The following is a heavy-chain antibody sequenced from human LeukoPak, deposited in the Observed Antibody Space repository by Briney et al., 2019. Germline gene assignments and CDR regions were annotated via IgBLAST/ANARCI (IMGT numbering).Heavy chain of an antibody. J-gene: IGHJ4*02. Sequence: SGGSLRLSCAASGFSFSGSAMHWVRQASGKGLEWVGRIRSKPNSYATNYAASVQGRFTISRDDSKNTAYLQMNSLKTEDTAVYYCTRQAIGGNFDYWGQGTLVTVSS. CDR1: GFSFSGSA. CDR3: TRQAIGGNFDY. V-gene: IGHV3-73*01. D-gene: IGHD3-10*01. CDR2: IRSKPNSYAT.